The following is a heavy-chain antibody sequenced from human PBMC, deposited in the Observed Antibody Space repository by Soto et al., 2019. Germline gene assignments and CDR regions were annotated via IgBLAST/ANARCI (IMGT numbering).Heavy chain of an antibody. CDR3: ARYYCSSTSCYRTTNPFDY. CDR2: IYYSGST. D-gene: IGHD2-2*01. CDR1: GGSISSGDYY. J-gene: IGHJ4*02. Sequence: SETLSLTCTVSGGSISSGDYYWSWIRQPPGKGLEWIGYIYYSGSTYYNPSLKSRVTISVDTSKNQFSLKLSSVTAADTAVYYCARYYCSSTSCYRTTNPFDYWGQGTLVTVSS. V-gene: IGHV4-30-4*01.